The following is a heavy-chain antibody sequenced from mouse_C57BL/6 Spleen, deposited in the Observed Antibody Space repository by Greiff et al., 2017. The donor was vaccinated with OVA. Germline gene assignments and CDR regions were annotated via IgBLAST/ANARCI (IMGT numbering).Heavy chain of an antibody. D-gene: IGHD2-4*01. Sequence: VQLQQSGPELVKPGASVKISCKASGYSFTSYYIHWVKQRPGQGLEWIGWIYPGSGNTKYNEKFKGKATLTAATSSSTAYIQLSSLTSEDSAVYYCARAGDYDYDGDAMDYWGQGTSVTVSS. CDR1: GYSFTSYY. CDR3: ARAGDYDYDGDAMDY. J-gene: IGHJ4*01. CDR2: IYPGSGNT. V-gene: IGHV1-66*01.